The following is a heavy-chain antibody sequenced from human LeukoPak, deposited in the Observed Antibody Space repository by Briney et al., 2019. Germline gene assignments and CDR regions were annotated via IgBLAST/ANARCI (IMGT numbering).Heavy chain of an antibody. Sequence: SETLSLTCSVSGVSITSGSYYWGWIRQSAGKGLEWIGRVHSSGDIYHNAAFRSRAAVSGDDSKNQFSLQLNSVAAADTAVYYCARGASPKDAVFFDYGGQGALITVSS. CDR1: GVSITSGSYY. CDR2: VHSSGDI. CDR3: ARGASPKDAVFFDY. D-gene: IGHD3-16*01. V-gene: IGHV4-61*02. J-gene: IGHJ4*02.